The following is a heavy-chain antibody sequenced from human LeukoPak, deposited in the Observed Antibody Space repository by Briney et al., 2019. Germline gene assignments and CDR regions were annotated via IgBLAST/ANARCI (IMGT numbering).Heavy chain of an antibody. V-gene: IGHV4-38-2*02. CDR3: TRRTTVTPYFDY. J-gene: IGHJ4*02. Sequence: SETLSLTCTVSGYSISSGYYWGWIRQPPGKGLEWIGSIYHSGSTYYNPSLKSRVTISVDTSKNQFSLKLSSVTAADTAVYYCTRRTTVTPYFDYWGPGTLVTVSS. CDR1: GYSISSGYY. CDR2: IYHSGST. D-gene: IGHD4-17*01.